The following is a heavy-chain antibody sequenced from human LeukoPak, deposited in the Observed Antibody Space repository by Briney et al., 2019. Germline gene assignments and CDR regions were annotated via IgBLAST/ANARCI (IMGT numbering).Heavy chain of an antibody. V-gene: IGHV3-30*18. Sequence: GGSLRLSCTASGFTFNNYGMHWVRQAPGKGPEWVAVISYNGGNKYYADSVKGRFTISRDNSKNTLYLQMNSLRAEDTAVYYCAKDHSSSWYADYYYYYMDVWGKGTTVTISS. CDR1: GFTFNNYG. CDR3: AKDHSSSWYADYYYYYMDV. CDR2: ISYNGGNK. D-gene: IGHD6-13*01. J-gene: IGHJ6*03.